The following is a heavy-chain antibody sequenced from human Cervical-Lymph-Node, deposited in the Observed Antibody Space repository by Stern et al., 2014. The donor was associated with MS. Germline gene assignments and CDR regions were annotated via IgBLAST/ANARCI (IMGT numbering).Heavy chain of an antibody. V-gene: IGHV1-69*12. CDR2: NMPILRAT. CDR1: GGTPTNYA. CDR3: STYGDDFGMDI. J-gene: IGHJ6*02. D-gene: IGHD4-17*01. Sequence: QDQLVQSGAEVKKPGSSVTVSCKASGGTPTNYAISWARQAPGQGLEWMGENMPILRATYYAQRYQGRVTITADESTSTAYIELSSLTSEATAIYYCSTYGDDFGMDIWGQGTTVTVSS.